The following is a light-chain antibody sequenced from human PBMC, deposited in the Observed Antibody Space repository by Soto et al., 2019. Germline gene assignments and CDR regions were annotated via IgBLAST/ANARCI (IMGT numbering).Light chain of an antibody. Sequence: DIQMTQSTSTLSAFVGDRVTNTCRTCQNIDTWLAWYQQKPGKAPEILIYRASTLESGVPSRFSGSGSGTEFTLTISSLQPDDFATFYCQQYSRYPLTLGGGTKVDIK. CDR2: RAS. J-gene: IGKJ4*01. CDR3: QQYSRYPLT. V-gene: IGKV1-5*03. CDR1: QNIDTW.